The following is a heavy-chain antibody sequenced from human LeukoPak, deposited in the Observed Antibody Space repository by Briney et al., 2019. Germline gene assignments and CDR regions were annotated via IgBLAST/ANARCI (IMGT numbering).Heavy chain of an antibody. J-gene: IGHJ3*02. CDR2: ISSSSSYI. CDR3: ARGLDDAFDI. CDR1: GFTFSSYS. Sequence: GGSLRLSCVASGFTFSSYSMNWVRQAPGKGLEWVSSISSSSSYIYYADSVKGRFTISRDNAKNSLYLQMNSLRAEDTAVYYCARGLDDAFDIWGQGTMVTVSS. V-gene: IGHV3-21*01.